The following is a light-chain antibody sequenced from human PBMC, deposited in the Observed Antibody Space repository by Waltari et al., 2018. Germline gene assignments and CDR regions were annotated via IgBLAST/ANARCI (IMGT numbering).Light chain of an antibody. V-gene: IGKV4-1*01. CDR3: QQFYSFPPT. CDR1: QSLLHSSNNRNY. J-gene: IGKJ1*01. CDR2: WAS. Sequence: DIVMTQSPDSLAVSLGERATINCKSSQSLLHSSNNRNYLAWHQQKPGQAPKLLLYWASTRDSGVPERFSGSGSGTEFTLTINNLQPEDVAVYYCQQFYSFPPTFGQGTNVEFK.